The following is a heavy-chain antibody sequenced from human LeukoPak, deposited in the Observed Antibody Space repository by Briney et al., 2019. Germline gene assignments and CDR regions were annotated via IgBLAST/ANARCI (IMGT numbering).Heavy chain of an antibody. Sequence: PGGSLRLSCAASGFTLSNYWMSGLGQAPGKGLEGAANIKQDGSEKYYVESVKGRITISRDNAKNTMYLHMNSLRAEDTALYYCARALGNAFDIWGQGTMVTVSS. D-gene: IGHD7-27*01. J-gene: IGHJ3*02. CDR2: IKQDGSEK. V-gene: IGHV3-7*01. CDR1: GFTLSNYW. CDR3: ARALGNAFDI.